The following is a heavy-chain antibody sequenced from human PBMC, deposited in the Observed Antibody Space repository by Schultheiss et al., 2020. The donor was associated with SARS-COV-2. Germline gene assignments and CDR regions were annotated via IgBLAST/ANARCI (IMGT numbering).Heavy chain of an antibody. Sequence: GGSLRLSCAASGFTFSSYSMNWVRQAPGKGLEWVSSISSSSSYIYYADSVKGRFTISRDNAKNSLYLQMNSLRAEDTAVYYCARPMGRSYGMDVWGQGTTVTVSS. CDR2: ISSSSSYI. CDR3: ARPMGRSYGMDV. V-gene: IGHV3-21*01. CDR1: GFTFSSYS. J-gene: IGHJ6*02. D-gene: IGHD3-10*01.